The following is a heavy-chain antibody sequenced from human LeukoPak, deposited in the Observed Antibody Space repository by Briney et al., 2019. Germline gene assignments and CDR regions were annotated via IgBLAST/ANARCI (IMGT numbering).Heavy chain of an antibody. Sequence: SETLSLTCTVSGGSISSFYLTWIRQPPGKGLEWIGHFHDSEGTKYNPSLKSRAAISEDTSKNQFSPMVNSVTAADTAVYYCARGDPSGRPGIAFDYWGQGTLVTVSS. CDR2: FHDSEGT. V-gene: IGHV4-59*01. CDR3: ARGDPSGRPGIAFDY. D-gene: IGHD1-26*01. J-gene: IGHJ4*02. CDR1: GGSISSFY.